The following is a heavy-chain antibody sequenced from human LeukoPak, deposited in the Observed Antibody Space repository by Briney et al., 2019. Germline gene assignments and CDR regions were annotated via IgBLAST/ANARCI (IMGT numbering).Heavy chain of an antibody. CDR1: GFTFSDFY. Sequence: GGSLRLSCAASGFTFSDFYMTWIRQAPGKGLEWVSYISQTSTDIRYADSVKGRFTISRDNAKNSLYLQMDSLRAEDTAVYYCTRDPRLSDYWGQGTLVTVSS. D-gene: IGHD3-16*01. V-gene: IGHV3-11*05. CDR2: ISQTSTDI. CDR3: TRDPRLSDY. J-gene: IGHJ4*02.